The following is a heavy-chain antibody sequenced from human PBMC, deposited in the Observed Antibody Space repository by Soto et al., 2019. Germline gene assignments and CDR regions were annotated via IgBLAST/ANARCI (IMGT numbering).Heavy chain of an antibody. D-gene: IGHD6-13*01. J-gene: IGHJ4*02. CDR2: ISGSGGST. V-gene: IGHV3-23*01. CDR3: AKVNAAAPKTYFDY. CDR1: GFTFSSYW. Sequence: PGGSLRLSCAASGFTFSSYWMSWVRQAPGKGLEWVSAISGSGGSTYYADSVKGRFTISRDNSKNPLYLQMNSLRAEDTAVYYCAKVNAAAPKTYFDYWGQGTLVTVSS.